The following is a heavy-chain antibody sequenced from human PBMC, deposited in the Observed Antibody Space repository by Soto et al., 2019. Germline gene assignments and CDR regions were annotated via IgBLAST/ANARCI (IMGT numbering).Heavy chain of an antibody. CDR2: INSDGTTT. Sequence: EVQLVESGGGLVQPGGSLRLSCAASGFTFNNFWMYWVRQTPEKGLVWVSGINSDGTTTIYADSVNGRFTISRDNAKNTLYLQMNSLTVEDTAIYYCVRDIRWGQGTLVTVSS. V-gene: IGHV3-74*01. J-gene: IGHJ4*02. CDR3: VRDIR. CDR1: GFTFNNFW.